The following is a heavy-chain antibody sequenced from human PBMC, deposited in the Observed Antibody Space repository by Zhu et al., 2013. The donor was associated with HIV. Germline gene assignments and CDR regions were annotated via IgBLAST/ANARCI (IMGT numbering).Heavy chain of an antibody. J-gene: IGHJ3*02. V-gene: IGHV1-2*02. CDR2: INPNSGAT. D-gene: IGHD1-1*01. CDR1: GYTFTGHY. Sequence: QVQLVQSGAEVKKPGASVKVSCKASGYTFTGHYIHWVRQAPGQGLQWMGWINPNSGATLYAQTFQGRVTMTRDTSISTAYMELSRLRSDDTAVFYCATRHQLGLKGDALDMWGQGDNGHRLL. CDR3: ATRHQLGLKGDALDM.